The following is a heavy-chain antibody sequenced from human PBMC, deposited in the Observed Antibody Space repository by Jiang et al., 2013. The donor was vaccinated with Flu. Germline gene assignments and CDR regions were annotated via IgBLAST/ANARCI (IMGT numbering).Heavy chain of an antibody. CDR3: ASRTLGGIAVAGTVDY. CDR2: IYYSGST. Sequence: GPGLVKPSETLSLTCTVSGGSISSSSYYWGWIRQPPGKGLEWIGSIYYSGSTYYNPSLKSRVTISVDTSKNQFSLKLSSVTAADTAVYYCASRTLGGIAVAGTVDYWGQGTLVTVSS. CDR1: GGSISSSSYY. J-gene: IGHJ4*02. D-gene: IGHD6-19*01. V-gene: IGHV4-39*01.